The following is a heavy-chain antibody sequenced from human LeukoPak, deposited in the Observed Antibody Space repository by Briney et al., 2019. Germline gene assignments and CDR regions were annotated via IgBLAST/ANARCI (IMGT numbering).Heavy chain of an antibody. CDR3: ARDQYSSGWYEGWFDP. J-gene: IGHJ5*02. CDR1: GFTFSDYY. D-gene: IGHD6-19*01. V-gene: IGHV3-11*04. Sequence: GGSLRLSCAASGFTFSDYYKRWIRQAPGKGLEWVSYISSSGSTIYYADSVKGRFTISRHHAKNSLYLQMNSLRAEDTAVYYCARDQYSSGWYEGWFDPWGQGTLVTVSS. CDR2: ISSSGSTI.